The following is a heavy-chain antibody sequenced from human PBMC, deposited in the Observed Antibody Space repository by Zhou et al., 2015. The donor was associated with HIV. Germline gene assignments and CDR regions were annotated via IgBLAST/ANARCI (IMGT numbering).Heavy chain of an antibody. CDR1: GGTFSSYA. D-gene: IGHD3-22*01. J-gene: IGHJ4*02. Sequence: QVQLVQSGAEVKKPGSSVKVSCKASGGTFSSYAISWVRQAPGQGLEWMGGIIPIFGTANYAQKFQGRVTITADESTSTAYMELSSLRSEDTAVYYCARVKGYSSSRDAYYDSSGYYSFDYWGQGTLVTVSS. CDR2: IIPIFGTA. CDR3: ARVKGYSSSRDAYYDSSGYYSFDY. V-gene: IGHV1-69*12.